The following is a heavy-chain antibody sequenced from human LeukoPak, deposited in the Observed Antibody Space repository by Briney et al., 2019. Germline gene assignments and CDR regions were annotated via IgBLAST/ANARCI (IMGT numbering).Heavy chain of an antibody. V-gene: IGHV4-39*01. CDR3: ARHLGSRDSYLDY. J-gene: IGHJ4*02. CDR2: IYYSGST. CDR1: GGSISSSSYY. D-gene: IGHD7-27*01. Sequence: PSETLSLTCTVSGGSISSSSYYWGWIRQPPGKGLEWIGSIYYSGSTYYNPSLMSRVTISVDTSKNQFSLKLSSVTAADTAVYYCARHLGSRDSYLDYWGQGTLVTVSS.